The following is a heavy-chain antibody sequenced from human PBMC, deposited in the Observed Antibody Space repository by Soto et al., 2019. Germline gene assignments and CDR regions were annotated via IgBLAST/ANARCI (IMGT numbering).Heavy chain of an antibody. CDR2: ISGGGDAT. Sequence: EVQLLESGGGLVQPGGSLRLSCAASGFIFISYAMNWVRQAPGKGLQWVSAISGGGDATFYADSVKGRFTISRDNSRNTVTLQMNSLGADDTAVYYCARKVPGSTTRPDYWYFDLWGRGTLVTVSS. V-gene: IGHV3-23*01. CDR1: GFIFISYA. CDR3: ARKVPGSTTRPDYWYFDL. J-gene: IGHJ2*01. D-gene: IGHD3-10*01.